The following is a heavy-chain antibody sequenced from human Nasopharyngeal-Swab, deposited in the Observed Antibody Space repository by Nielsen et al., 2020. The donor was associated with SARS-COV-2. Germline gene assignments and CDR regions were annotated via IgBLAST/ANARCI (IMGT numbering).Heavy chain of an antibody. J-gene: IGHJ4*02. V-gene: IGHV4-59*08. CDR3: ARMDAATDF. Sequence: SETLSLTCTVPGGSINDYYWNWIRQPPGKGLEWAGYVYYTGGTSYNPSLKSRVTISLDTSKKQFSLRLTSVTPADTAIYYCARMDAATDFWGQGTLVTVSS. CDR1: GGSINDYY. D-gene: IGHD2-15*01. CDR2: VYYTGGT.